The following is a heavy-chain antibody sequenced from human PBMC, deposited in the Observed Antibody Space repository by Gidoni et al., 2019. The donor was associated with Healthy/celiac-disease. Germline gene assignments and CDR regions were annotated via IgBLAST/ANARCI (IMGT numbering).Heavy chain of an antibody. J-gene: IGHJ4*02. CDR2: IYYSGST. Sequence: QVHLQESGPGLVKPSETLSLPCTVTGGSISSYYWSWIRRPPGKGLEWIGYIYYSGSTNYNPALKSRVTISVDTSKNQFALKLSSVTAADTAVYYCARDLSSSSPSFDYWGQGTLVTVSS. D-gene: IGHD6-6*01. CDR1: GGSISSYY. V-gene: IGHV4-59*01. CDR3: ARDLSSSSPSFDY.